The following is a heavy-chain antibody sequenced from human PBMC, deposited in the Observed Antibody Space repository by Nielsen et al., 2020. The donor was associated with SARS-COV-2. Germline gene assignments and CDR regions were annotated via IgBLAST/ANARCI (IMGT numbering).Heavy chain of an antibody. J-gene: IGHJ3*01. V-gene: IGHV3-23*01. CDR2: VSASGGST. CDR1: GFTFNIYA. D-gene: IGHD3-10*01. Sequence: GGSLRLSCIAPGFTFNIYAMAWVRRAPGRGLQWVTGVSASGGSTYYTDSVKGRFSISRDNSKNTLFLQMHSLRVEDTALYYCAKDGVVRGDALDLWGQGTMVTVSS. CDR3: AKDGVVRGDALDL.